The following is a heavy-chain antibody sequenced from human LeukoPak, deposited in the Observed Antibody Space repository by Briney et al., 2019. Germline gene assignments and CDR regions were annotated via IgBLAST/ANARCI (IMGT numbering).Heavy chain of an antibody. CDR3: ARDRGYYYDSPGDY. D-gene: IGHD3-22*01. J-gene: IGHJ4*02. V-gene: IGHV3-23*01. CDR2: ISIRGGGT. Sequence: GGSLRLSCAASGFIFTNYAMNWVRQAPGKGLEWVSSISIRGGGTYYADSVRGRFSISRDNSKNTLYLQMNSLRAEDTAVYYCARDRGYYYDSPGDYWGQGTLVTVSS. CDR1: GFIFTNYA.